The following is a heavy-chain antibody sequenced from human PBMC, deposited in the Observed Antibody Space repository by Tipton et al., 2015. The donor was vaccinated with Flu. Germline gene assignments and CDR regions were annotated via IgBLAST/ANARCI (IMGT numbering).Heavy chain of an antibody. CDR2: IRSSGSDI. D-gene: IGHD3-10*01. J-gene: IGHJ6*03. CDR1: GFTFSSYS. Sequence: SLRLSCAASGFTFSSYSMNWVRQAPGKGLEWVSYIRSSGSDIHYADSVKGRFTISRDNGENSLYLQMNSLRDEDTAMYYCARDLGWARDYYGSGSPYYMDVWGKGTTVTVYS. CDR3: ARDLGWARDYYGSGSPYYMDV. V-gene: IGHV3-48*02.